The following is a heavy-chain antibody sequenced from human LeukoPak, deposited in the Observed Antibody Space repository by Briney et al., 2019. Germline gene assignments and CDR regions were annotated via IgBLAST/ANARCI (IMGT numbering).Heavy chain of an antibody. CDR1: GYSFTSGHY. Sequence: SETLSLTCSVSGYSFTSGHYWGWIRQPPGKGLEWIANIYHTGSAHYNPSLKSRVTISVDTSKNQFSLKLSSVTAADTAVYYCARYCTSTTCILRGFDYWGQGTLVTVSS. V-gene: IGHV4-38-2*01. J-gene: IGHJ4*02. CDR3: ARYCTSTTCILRGFDY. CDR2: IYHTGSA. D-gene: IGHD2-2*01.